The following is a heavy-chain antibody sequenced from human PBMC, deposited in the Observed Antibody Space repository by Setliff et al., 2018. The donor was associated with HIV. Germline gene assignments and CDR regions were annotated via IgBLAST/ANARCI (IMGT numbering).Heavy chain of an antibody. CDR3: AREGLWFGDRGYYMDV. J-gene: IGHJ6*03. V-gene: IGHV1-2*02. CDR1: GYTFTGYH. D-gene: IGHD3-10*01. CDR2: INPNIGGT. Sequence: GASVKVSCKASGYTFTGYHIHWVRQAPGQGLEWMGWINPNIGGTNSAQKFQGRVTMTRDTSISTAYMVLSRLRSDDTAVYYCAREGLWFGDRGYYMDVWGTGTAVTVSS.